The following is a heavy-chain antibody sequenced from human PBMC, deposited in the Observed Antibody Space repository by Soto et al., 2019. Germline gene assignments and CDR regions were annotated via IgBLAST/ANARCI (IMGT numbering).Heavy chain of an antibody. CDR2: TYYSGST. Sequence: PSETLSLTCTLSGGSISRSSYYLSWIRKPPGKGPEWIGSTYYSGSTYYTPSLKSRVTISVATSKNQFSLKLSSVTAADTAVYYCARLLEYYGRDVWGQGSTVAVSS. D-gene: IGHD2-15*01. CDR3: ARLLEYYGRDV. J-gene: IGHJ6*02. V-gene: IGHV4-39*01. CDR1: GGSISRSSYY.